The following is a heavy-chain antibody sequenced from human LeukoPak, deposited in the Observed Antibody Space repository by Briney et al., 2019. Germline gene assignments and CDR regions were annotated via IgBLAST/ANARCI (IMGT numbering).Heavy chain of an antibody. CDR2: ISGGGGST. J-gene: IGHJ3*02. CDR1: GFTFSGYS. D-gene: IGHD6-13*01. Sequence: GGSLRLSCAASGFTFSGYSMSWVRQAPGKGLGWVSAISGGGGSTYYADSVKGRFTISRDNSKNTLYLQMNSLRAEDTAVYYCAKFGIYSSSWYSAFDIWGQGTMVTVSS. V-gene: IGHV3-23*01. CDR3: AKFGIYSSSWYSAFDI.